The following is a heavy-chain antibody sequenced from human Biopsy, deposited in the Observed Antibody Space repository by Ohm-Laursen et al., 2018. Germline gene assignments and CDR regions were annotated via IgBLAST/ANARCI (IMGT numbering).Heavy chain of an antibody. CDR1: GFTYTTFA. CDR3: AKGGSITIFGVVINNCFDP. CDR2: ISANGATS. Sequence: SLRLSCAASGFTYTTFAMSWVRQAPGKGPEWVSTISANGATSYYADSVKGRFTISRDNSKNTLYLQMSSVRADDTAIYYCAKGGSITIFGVVINNCFDPWGQGTLVTVSS. V-gene: IGHV3-23*01. D-gene: IGHD3-3*01. J-gene: IGHJ5*02.